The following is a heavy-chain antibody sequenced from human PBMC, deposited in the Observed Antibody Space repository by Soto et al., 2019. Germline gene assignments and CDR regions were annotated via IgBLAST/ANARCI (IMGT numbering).Heavy chain of an antibody. Sequence: PSETLSLTCTVSGGSISSGGYYWSWIRQHPGKGLEWIGYIYYSGSTYYNPSLKSRVTISVDTSKNQFSLKLSSVTAADTAVYYCARACFWRRACFDSWGQGSLVTVSS. J-gene: IGHJ5*01. CDR2: IYYSGST. CDR3: ARACFWRRACFDS. V-gene: IGHV4-31*03. CDR1: GGSISSGGYY. D-gene: IGHD1-26*01.